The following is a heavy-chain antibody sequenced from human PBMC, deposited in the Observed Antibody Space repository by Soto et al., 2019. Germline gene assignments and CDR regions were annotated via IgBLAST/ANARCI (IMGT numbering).Heavy chain of an antibody. Sequence: EVQLVESGGGLVQPGGSLRLSCAASGFTFSSYWMHWVRQAPGKGLVWVSRINSDGSRTSYADSVKGRFTISRDNAKNTLYRQMNSLRAEDTAVYYCAVAVAGPTAIGYWGQGTLVTVSS. J-gene: IGHJ4*02. V-gene: IGHV3-74*01. CDR2: INSDGSRT. D-gene: IGHD6-19*01. CDR1: GFTFSSYW. CDR3: AVAVAGPTAIGY.